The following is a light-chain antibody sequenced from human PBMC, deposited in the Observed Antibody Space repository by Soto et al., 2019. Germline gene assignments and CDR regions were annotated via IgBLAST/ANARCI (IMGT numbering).Light chain of an antibody. Sequence: DIVMTQSPLSLSVTPGEPASISCRSSQSLLHRNGYNYLDWYVQKPGQSPQLLMYLGSNRASGVPDRFSGSGSGTHYTLKISRVEAEDVGVYYCMQALQTPPWTFGQGTKVEIK. V-gene: IGKV2-28*01. CDR2: LGS. CDR3: MQALQTPPWT. CDR1: QSLLHRNGYNY. J-gene: IGKJ1*01.